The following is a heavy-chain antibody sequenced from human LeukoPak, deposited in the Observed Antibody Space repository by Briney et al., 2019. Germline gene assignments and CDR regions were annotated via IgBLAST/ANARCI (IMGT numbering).Heavy chain of an antibody. CDR2: ISAYNGNA. V-gene: IGHV1-18*01. CDR3: ARESNPYDSSGYYSPTFDY. D-gene: IGHD3-22*01. Sequence: GASVKVSCKASGYTFTSYGISWVRQAPGQGLAWMGWISAYNGNANYAQKLQGRVTMTTDTSTSTAYMELRSLRSDDTAVYYCARESNPYDSSGYYSPTFDYWGQGTLVTVSS. CDR1: GYTFTSYG. J-gene: IGHJ4*02.